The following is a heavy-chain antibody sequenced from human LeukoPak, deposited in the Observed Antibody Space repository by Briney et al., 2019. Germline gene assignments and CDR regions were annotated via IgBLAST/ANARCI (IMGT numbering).Heavy chain of an antibody. CDR2: IYFSGTT. V-gene: IGHV4-39*07. CDR3: AREEIVVVPATFLGLGSYSYYHMDV. CDR1: GGSISDSSYY. J-gene: IGHJ6*03. Sequence: SETLSLTCTVSGGSISDSSYYWGWIRQPPGKGLEWIGTIYFSGTTYYTPSLRSRVTISVDTSKNQFSLKLSSVTAADTAVYYCAREEIVVVPATFLGLGSYSYYHMDVWGKGTAVTVSS. D-gene: IGHD2-2*01.